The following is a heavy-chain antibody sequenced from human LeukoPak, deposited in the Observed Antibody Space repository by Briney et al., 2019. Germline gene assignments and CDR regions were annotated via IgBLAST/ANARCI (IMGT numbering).Heavy chain of an antibody. D-gene: IGHD7-27*01. V-gene: IGHV3-23*01. CDR3: AKAPATGEGYYFYYMDV. CDR2: VNGRGATT. J-gene: IGHJ6*03. CDR1: GFTFSDYA. Sequence: PGGFLRLSYAASGFASGFTFSDYAVSWVRQAPGKGPEWVASVNGRGATTYYADSVRGRFTISRDNSKNTLYLQMISLGADDTAVYFCAKAPATGEGYYFYYMDVWGKGTTVTVSS.